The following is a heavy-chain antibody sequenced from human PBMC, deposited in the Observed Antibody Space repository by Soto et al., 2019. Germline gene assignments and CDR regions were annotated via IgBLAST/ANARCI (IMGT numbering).Heavy chain of an antibody. V-gene: IGHV4-34*01. Sequence: SETLSLTCAVYGGSFGGYYWSWIRQPPGKGLEWIGEINHSGSTNYNPSLKSRVTISVDTSKNQFSLKLSSVTAADTAVYFCARKARYFDWLPNNQYYFDYWGQGTLVTVSS. J-gene: IGHJ4*02. D-gene: IGHD3-9*01. CDR2: INHSGST. CDR1: GGSFGGYY. CDR3: ARKARYFDWLPNNQYYFDY.